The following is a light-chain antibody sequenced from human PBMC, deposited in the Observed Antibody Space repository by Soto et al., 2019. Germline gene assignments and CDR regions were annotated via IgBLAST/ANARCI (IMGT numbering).Light chain of an antibody. J-gene: IGKJ1*01. CDR3: QQLNSYPRT. Sequence: DIQLTQSPSFLSASVGDRVTITCRASQGISSYLAWYQQKPGKAPKLQIYAASTLQSGVPSRFSGSGSGTEFTLTISSLQPEDFATYYCQQLNSYPRTFGQGTKVEIK. V-gene: IGKV1-9*01. CDR1: QGISSY. CDR2: AAS.